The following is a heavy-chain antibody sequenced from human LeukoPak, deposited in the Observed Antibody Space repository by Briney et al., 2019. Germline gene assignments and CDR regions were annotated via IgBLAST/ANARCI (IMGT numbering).Heavy chain of an antibody. CDR1: GGSISSGGYS. CDR2: IYYSGST. CDR3: ARDNWNYGSSMDV. Sequence: SQTLSLTCAVSGGSISSGGYSWSWIRQPPGKGLEWIGYIYYSGSTNYNPSLKSRVTISVDTSKNQFSLKLSSVTAADTAVYYCARDNWNYGSSMDVWGQGTTVTVSS. J-gene: IGHJ6*02. V-gene: IGHV4-61*08. D-gene: IGHD1-7*01.